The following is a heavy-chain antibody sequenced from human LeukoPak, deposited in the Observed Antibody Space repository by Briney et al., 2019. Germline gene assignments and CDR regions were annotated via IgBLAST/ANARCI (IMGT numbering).Heavy chain of an antibody. CDR2: IYYSGST. D-gene: IGHD2/OR15-2a*01. V-gene: IGHV4-59*01. Sequence: PSETLSLTCTVSVGSISRYYWSWIRQPPGKGLEWIGYIYYSGSTNYNPSLKSRVTISVDTSKNQFSLKLSSVTAADTAVYYCARTNLYYYAYWGQGTLVTVSS. CDR3: ARTNLYYYAY. J-gene: IGHJ4*02. CDR1: VGSISRYY.